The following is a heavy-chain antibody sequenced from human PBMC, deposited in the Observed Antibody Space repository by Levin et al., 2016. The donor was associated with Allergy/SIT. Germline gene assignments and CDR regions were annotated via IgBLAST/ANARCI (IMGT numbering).Heavy chain of an antibody. CDR1: GGSVSSGSYY. D-gene: IGHD6-19*01. V-gene: IGHV4-61*01. Sequence: SETLSLTCTVSGGSVSSGSYYWSWIRQPPGKGLEWIGYIYYSGSTNYNPSLKSRVTISVDTSKNQFSLKLSSVTAADTAVYYCARGYSSGWMGHWGQGTLVTVSS. CDR2: IYYSGST. CDR3: ARGYSSGWMGH. J-gene: IGHJ1*01.